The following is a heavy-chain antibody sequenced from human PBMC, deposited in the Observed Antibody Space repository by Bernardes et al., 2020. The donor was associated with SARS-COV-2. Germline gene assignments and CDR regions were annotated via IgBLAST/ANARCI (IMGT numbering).Heavy chain of an antibody. CDR3: ARDKWEQQPTLRRLGFDY. CDR2: VYTNGNT. V-gene: IGHV4-61*02. J-gene: IGHJ4*02. Sequence: SETLSLTCTVSGGSISSGSYYWSWIRQPAGKGLEWIGRVYTNGNTNYNPSLKSRVNLSLDTPKNQFSLKLSSVTAADTAIYYCARDKWEQQPTLRRLGFDYWGQGTLVTVSS. CDR1: GGSISSGSYY. D-gene: IGHD1-26*01.